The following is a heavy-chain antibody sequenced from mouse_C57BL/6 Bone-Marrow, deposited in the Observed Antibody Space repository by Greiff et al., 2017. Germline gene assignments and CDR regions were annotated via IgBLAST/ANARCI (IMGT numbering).Heavy chain of an antibody. CDR2: ISSGSSTI. CDR1: GFTFSDYG. CDR3: ARGGPWFAY. Sequence: EVKLMESGGGLVKPGGSLKLSCAASGFTFSDYGMHWVRQAPEKGLEWVAYISSGSSTIYYADTVKGRFTISRDKAKNTLFLQMTSLRSEDTALYYCARGGPWFAYWGQGTLVTVSA. J-gene: IGHJ3*01. V-gene: IGHV5-17*01.